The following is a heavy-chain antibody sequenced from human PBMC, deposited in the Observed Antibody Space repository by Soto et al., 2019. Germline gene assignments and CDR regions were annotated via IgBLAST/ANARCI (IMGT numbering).Heavy chain of an antibody. J-gene: IGHJ4*02. CDR1: GFTFTSSA. CDR3: AALGYDSSGYYFFDY. D-gene: IGHD3-22*01. Sequence: SVKVSCKASGFTFTSSAVQWVRQARGQRLEWIGWIVVGSGNTNYAQKLQERVTITRDMSTSTAYMELSSLRSEDTAVYYCAALGYDSSGYYFFDYWGQGTLVTVSS. V-gene: IGHV1-58*01. CDR2: IVVGSGNT.